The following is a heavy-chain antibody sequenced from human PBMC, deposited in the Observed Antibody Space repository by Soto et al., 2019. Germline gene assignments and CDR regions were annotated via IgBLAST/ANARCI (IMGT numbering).Heavy chain of an antibody. CDR1: GFTFSSYA. CDR2: ISASGGTT. D-gene: IGHD2-15*01. CDR3: AKGSVRSCSGGSCYVFNWFDP. V-gene: IGHV3-23*01. Sequence: GGSLRLSCAASGFTFSSYAMNWVRQAPGKGLEWVSGISASGGTTYYADSVKGRFTISRDNSKNTLSLQMNSLRAEDTAVYYCAKGSVRSCSGGSCYVFNWFDPWGQGTLVTVSS. J-gene: IGHJ5*02.